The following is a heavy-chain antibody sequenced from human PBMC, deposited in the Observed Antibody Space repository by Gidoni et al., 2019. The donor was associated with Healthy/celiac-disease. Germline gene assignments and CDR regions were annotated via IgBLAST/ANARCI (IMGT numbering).Heavy chain of an antibody. CDR2: IYYSGST. J-gene: IGHJ3*02. CDR3: ARGVAGTNDAFDI. D-gene: IGHD6-19*01. V-gene: IGHV4-59*01. CDR1: GGSISSYY. Sequence: QVQLQESGPGLVKPSETLSLTCTVSGGSISSYYWSWIRQPPGKGLEWIGYIYYSGSTNYNPSLKSRVTISVDTSKNQFSLKLSSVTAADTAVYYCARGVAGTNDAFDIWGQGTMVTVSS.